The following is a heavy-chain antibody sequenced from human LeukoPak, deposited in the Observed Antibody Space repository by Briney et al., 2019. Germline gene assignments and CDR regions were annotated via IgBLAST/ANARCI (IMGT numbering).Heavy chain of an antibody. CDR2: MNPNSGNT. CDR3: AKDGDMIVVVTYANWFDP. J-gene: IGHJ5*02. D-gene: IGHD3-22*01. Sequence: ASVKVSCKASGYTFTSYDINWGRQATGQGLEWMGWMNPNSGNTGYAQKFQGRVTMTRNTSISTAYMELSSLRSEDTAVYYCAKDGDMIVVVTYANWFDPWGQGTLVTVSS. CDR1: GYTFTSYD. V-gene: IGHV1-8*01.